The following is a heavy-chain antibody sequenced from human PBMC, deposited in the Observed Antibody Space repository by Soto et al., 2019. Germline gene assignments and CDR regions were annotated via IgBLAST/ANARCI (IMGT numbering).Heavy chain of an antibody. CDR3: ARDSYDSSGYTYYYYGMDV. J-gene: IGHJ6*02. Sequence: SETLSLTCAVYGGSFSGYYWSWIRQPPGKGLEWIGEINHSGSTNYNPSLKSRVTISVDTSKNQFSLKLSSVTAADTAVYYCARDSYDSSGYTYYYYGMDVWGQGTTVTVSS. CDR2: INHSGST. V-gene: IGHV4-34*01. D-gene: IGHD3-22*01. CDR1: GGSFSGYY.